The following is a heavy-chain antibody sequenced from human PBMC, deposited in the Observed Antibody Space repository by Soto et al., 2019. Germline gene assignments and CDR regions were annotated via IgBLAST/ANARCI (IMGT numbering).Heavy chain of an antibody. J-gene: IGHJ3*02. D-gene: IGHD2-8*01. CDR2: ISAYNGNT. V-gene: IGHV1-18*01. Sequence: ASVKVSCKASGYTFTSYGISWVRQAPGQGLEWMGWISAYNGNTNYAQKLQGRVTMTTDTSTSTAYMELRSLRSDDTAVYYCARDKIVLMVYAPPSGAFDIWGQGTMVTVSS. CDR3: ARDKIVLMVYAPPSGAFDI. CDR1: GYTFTSYG.